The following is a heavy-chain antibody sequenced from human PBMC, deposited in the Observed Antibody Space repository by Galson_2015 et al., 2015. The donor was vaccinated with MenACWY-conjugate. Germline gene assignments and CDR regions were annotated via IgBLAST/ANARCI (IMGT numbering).Heavy chain of an antibody. J-gene: IGHJ4*02. Sequence: SLRLSCAASGFSLSRYSTNWVRQAPGKGLEWISYITSSSSTIYYADSVKGRFTISRDNAKNSLYLQMNSLRAEDTAVYYCARVGYGESVTPDDYWGRGTLVTVSS. CDR2: ITSSSSTI. CDR3: ARVGYGESVTPDDY. V-gene: IGHV3-48*04. CDR1: GFSLSRYS. D-gene: IGHD4-17*01.